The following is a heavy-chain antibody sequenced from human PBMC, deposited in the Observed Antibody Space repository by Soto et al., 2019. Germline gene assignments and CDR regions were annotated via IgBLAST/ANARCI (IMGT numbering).Heavy chain of an antibody. Sequence: SVKVSCKASGGTFSSYAISWVRQAPGQGLEWMGGIIPIFGTANYAQKFQGRVTITADESTSTAYMELTSPRSEDTAVYYCARGSSYSSGWSAGAYYYGMDVWG. CDR2: IIPIFGTA. V-gene: IGHV1-69*13. CDR1: GGTFSSYA. CDR3: ARGSSYSSGWSAGAYYYGMDV. D-gene: IGHD6-19*01. J-gene: IGHJ6*02.